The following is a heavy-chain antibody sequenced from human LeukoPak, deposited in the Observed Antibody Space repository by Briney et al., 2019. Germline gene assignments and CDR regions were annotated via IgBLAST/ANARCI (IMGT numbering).Heavy chain of an antibody. CDR3: ARDLRYFDWESFDY. D-gene: IGHD3-9*01. CDR1: GYTFTIYG. Sequence: ASVKVSCKASGYTFTIYGISWVRQAPGQGLEWMGWISAYNGNTNYAQKLQGRVTMTTDTSTSTAYMELRSLRSDDTAVYYCARDLRYFDWESFDYWGQGTLVTVSS. J-gene: IGHJ4*02. V-gene: IGHV1-18*01. CDR2: ISAYNGNT.